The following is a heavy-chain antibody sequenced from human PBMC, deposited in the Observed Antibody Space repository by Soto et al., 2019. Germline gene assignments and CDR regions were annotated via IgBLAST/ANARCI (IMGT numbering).Heavy chain of an antibody. Sequence: SVKVSCKASGGTFSSYAISWVRQAPGQGLEWMGGIIPIFGTANYAQKFQGRVTITADESTSTAYMELSSLRSEDTAVYYCASGDLDYYDSSGYYQKYFDYWGRGTLVTVS. CDR1: GGTFSSYA. V-gene: IGHV1-69*13. CDR3: ASGDLDYYDSSGYYQKYFDY. D-gene: IGHD3-22*01. CDR2: IIPIFGTA. J-gene: IGHJ4*02.